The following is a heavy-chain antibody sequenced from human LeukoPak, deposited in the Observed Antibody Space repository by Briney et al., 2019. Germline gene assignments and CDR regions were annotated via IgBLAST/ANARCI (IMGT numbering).Heavy chain of an antibody. V-gene: IGHV4-59*12. D-gene: IGHD3-22*01. CDR1: GGSIGGNSY. CDR2: ISNSGST. J-gene: IGHJ4*02. Sequence: SETLSLTCTVSGGSIGGNSYWSWIRQPPGKGPEWIGHISNSGSTYYSPSLSSRVTISLDTSKNQFSLKLSSVTAADTAVYYCARNNNYDSSGYPFDYWGQGTLVTVSS. CDR3: ARNNNYDSSGYPFDY.